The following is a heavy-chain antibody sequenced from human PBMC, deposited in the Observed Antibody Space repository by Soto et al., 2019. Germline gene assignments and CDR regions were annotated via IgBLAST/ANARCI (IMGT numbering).Heavy chain of an antibody. CDR2: IYHSVST. CDR3: ARAEVCNWNDSFWFDP. Sequence: SETLSLTCAVSGGSISSSNWWSWVRQPPGKGLEWIGEIYHSVSTNYNPSLKSRVTISVDKSKNQFSLKLSSVDAADTAVYYCARAEVCNWNDSFWFDPWGQGTLVTVSS. CDR1: GGSISSSNW. D-gene: IGHD1-1*01. J-gene: IGHJ5*02. V-gene: IGHV4-4*02.